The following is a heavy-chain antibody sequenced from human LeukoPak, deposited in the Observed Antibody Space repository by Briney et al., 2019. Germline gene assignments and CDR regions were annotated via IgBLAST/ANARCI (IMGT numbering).Heavy chain of an antibody. V-gene: IGHV3-9*01. D-gene: IGHD6-19*01. Sequence: GGSLRLSCAASGFTFDDYAMHWARQAPGKGLEWVSGISWNSGSIGYADSVKGRFTISRDNAKNSLYPQMNSLRAEDTALYYCAKGDREWLVLSHFDYWGQGTLVTVSS. CDR2: ISWNSGSI. J-gene: IGHJ4*02. CDR3: AKGDREWLVLSHFDY. CDR1: GFTFDDYA.